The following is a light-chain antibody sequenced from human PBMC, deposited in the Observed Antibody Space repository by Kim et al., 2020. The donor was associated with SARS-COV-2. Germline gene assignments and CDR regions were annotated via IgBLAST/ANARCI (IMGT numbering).Light chain of an antibody. V-gene: IGLV2-8*01. CDR2: EVS. CDR3: SSYAGSNNLV. Sequence: PGQSGTISCTGTSSDVGGYNYVSWYQQHPGKAPKRMIYEVSKRPSGVPDRFSGSKSGNTASLTVSGLQAEDEADYYCSSYAGSNNLVFGGGTQLTVL. J-gene: IGLJ2*01. CDR1: SSDVGGYNY.